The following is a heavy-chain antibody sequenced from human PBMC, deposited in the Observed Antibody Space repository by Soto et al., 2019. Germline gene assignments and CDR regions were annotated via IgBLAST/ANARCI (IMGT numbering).Heavy chain of an antibody. J-gene: IGHJ3*02. CDR2: VYYGGAIFYSGNI. D-gene: IGHD3-3*02. CDR1: GDSISSSNSH. CDR3: VRYDRINMKPYSPEGFHI. V-gene: IGHV4-39*01. Sequence: PSETLSLTCTVSGDSISSSNSHWGWTRQPPGKGLEYIGSVYYGGAIFYSGNIYYNPSLKSRVTISVDTSKNQFSLRLSSVTAADTGVYYCVRYDRINMKPYSPEGFHICGQGPMVTVSS.